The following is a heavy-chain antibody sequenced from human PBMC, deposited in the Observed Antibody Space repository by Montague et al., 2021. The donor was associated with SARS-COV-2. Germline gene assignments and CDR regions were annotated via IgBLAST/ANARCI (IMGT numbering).Heavy chain of an antibody. V-gene: IGHV4-39*01. J-gene: IGHJ4*02. Sequence: SETLSLTCTVSGGSISSSSYYWGWIRQPPGKGLEWIGSIYYSGSTYYNPSPKGRVTISVDTSKNQFSLKLSSVTAADTAVYYCARREDYYGSGSYPNWGQGTLVTVSS. CDR1: GGSISSSSYY. D-gene: IGHD3-10*01. CDR3: ARREDYYGSGSYPN. CDR2: IYYSGST.